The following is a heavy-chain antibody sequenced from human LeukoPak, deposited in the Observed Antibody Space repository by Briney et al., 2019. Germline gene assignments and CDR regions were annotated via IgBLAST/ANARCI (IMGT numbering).Heavy chain of an antibody. CDR3: ARAHVTPGFDY. CDR1: GGSISSSSYY. D-gene: IGHD2-21*02. CDR2: IYYSGST. Sequence: SSETLSLTCTDSGGSISSSSYYWGWIRQPPGKGLEWIGSIYYSGSTYYNPSLKSRVTISVDTSKNQFSLKLSSVTAADTAVYYCARAHVTPGFDYWGQGTLVTVSS. J-gene: IGHJ4*02. V-gene: IGHV4-39*07.